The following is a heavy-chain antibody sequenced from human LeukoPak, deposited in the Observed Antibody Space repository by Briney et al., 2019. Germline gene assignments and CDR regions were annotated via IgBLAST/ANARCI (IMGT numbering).Heavy chain of an antibody. D-gene: IGHD3-10*01. Sequence: SETLSLTCTVSGDAITGSSYYWTWIRQPPGKGLEWIGEINHSGSTTYNPSLNNRVTISVDTSKNQFSLKMSSVTAADTAVYYCARPRYGSGSLDSWGQGTLVTVSS. CDR3: ARPRYGSGSLDS. V-gene: IGHV4-39*07. J-gene: IGHJ4*02. CDR2: INHSGST. CDR1: GDAITGSSYY.